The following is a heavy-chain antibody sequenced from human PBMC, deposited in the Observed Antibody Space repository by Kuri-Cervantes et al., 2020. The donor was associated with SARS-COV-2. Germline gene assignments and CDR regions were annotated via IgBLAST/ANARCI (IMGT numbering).Heavy chain of an antibody. J-gene: IGHJ6*02. CDR2: IKQDGSEK. CDR1: GFTFSSYW. CDR3: ARDPGPKAHYGMDV. Sequence: GESLKISCAASGFTFSSYWMSWVRQAPGKGLEWVANIKQDGSEKYYVDSVKGRFTISRDNAKNSLYLQMNSLRAEDTAVYYCARDPGPKAHYGMDVWGQGTTVTDSS. V-gene: IGHV3-7*01.